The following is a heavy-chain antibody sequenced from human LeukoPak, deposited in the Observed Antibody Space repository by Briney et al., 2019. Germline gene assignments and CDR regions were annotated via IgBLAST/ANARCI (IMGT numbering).Heavy chain of an antibody. J-gene: IGHJ6*02. CDR1: GYTFTSYG. CDR3: ASGNLGDYFAADYGMDV. CDR2: ISAYNGNT. Sequence: ASVKVPCKASGYTFTSYGISWVRQAPGQGLEWMGWISAYNGNTNYAQKLQGRVTMTTDTSTSTAYMELRSLRSDDTAVYYCASGNLGDYFAADYGMDVWGQGTTVTVSS. D-gene: IGHD4-17*01. V-gene: IGHV1-18*01.